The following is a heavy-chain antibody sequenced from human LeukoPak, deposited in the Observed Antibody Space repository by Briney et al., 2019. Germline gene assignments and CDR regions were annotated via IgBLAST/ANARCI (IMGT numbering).Heavy chain of an antibody. CDR1: GGSISSYY. V-gene: IGHV4-34*01. Sequence: SETLSLTCTVSGGSISSYYWSWIRQPPGKGLEWIGEINHSGSTNYNPSLKSRVTISVDTSKNQFSLKLSSVTAADTAVYYCATWAGRYYYYGMDVWGQGTTVTVSS. D-gene: IGHD6-19*01. CDR3: ATWAGRYYYYGMDV. CDR2: INHSGST. J-gene: IGHJ6*02.